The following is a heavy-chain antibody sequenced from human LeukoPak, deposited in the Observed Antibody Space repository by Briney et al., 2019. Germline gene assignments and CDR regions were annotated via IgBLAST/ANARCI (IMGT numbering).Heavy chain of an antibody. Sequence: PGESLKISCKGSGYSFTNYWIGWVRQMPGKGLEWMGVIYPGDSDTRYSPSFQGQVTISVDKSISTACLHWSSLKASDTAMYYCARPLDAVAGTSSDYWGQGTLLTVSS. CDR2: IYPGDSDT. CDR3: ARPLDAVAGTSSDY. CDR1: GYSFTNYW. J-gene: IGHJ4*02. V-gene: IGHV5-51*03. D-gene: IGHD6-19*01.